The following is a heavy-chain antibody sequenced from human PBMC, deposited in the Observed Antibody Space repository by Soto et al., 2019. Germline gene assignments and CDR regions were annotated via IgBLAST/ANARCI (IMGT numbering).Heavy chain of an antibody. V-gene: IGHV4-30-4*01. J-gene: IGHJ5*02. CDR3: VRTAREGAVAPHWFDR. Sequence: PSETLSLTCTVSGGSISSYYYWSWIRQAPGKGLEWIGYVYYTGSTYYNPSLMSRLTISVDTSKNQFSLKLTSVTAAETAVYYCVRTAREGAVAPHWFDRWGQGTQVTVSS. CDR2: VYYTGST. CDR1: GGSISSYYY. D-gene: IGHD2-21*02.